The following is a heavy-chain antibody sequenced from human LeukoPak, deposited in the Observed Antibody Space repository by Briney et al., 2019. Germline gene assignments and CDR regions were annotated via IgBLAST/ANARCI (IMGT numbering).Heavy chain of an antibody. D-gene: IGHD2-2*01. CDR2: ISTSSSYI. V-gene: IGHV3-21*01. Sequence: GGSLRLSCAASGFTFDDYGMSWVRQAPGKGLEWVSYISTSSSYIHYADSVNGRFTISRDNAKKSLFLQMNSLRAEDTAVYYCARAPLHLAMYHYFDYWGQGTLVTVSS. CDR3: ARAPLHLAMYHYFDY. CDR1: GFTFDDYG. J-gene: IGHJ4*02.